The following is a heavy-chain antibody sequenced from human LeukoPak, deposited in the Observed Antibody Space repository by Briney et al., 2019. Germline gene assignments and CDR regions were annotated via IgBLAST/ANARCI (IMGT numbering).Heavy chain of an antibody. Sequence: SETLSLTCTVSGGSISSSSYYWGWIRQPPGKGLEWIGSIYYSGSTYYNPSLKSRVTISVDTSKNQFSLKLGSVTAADTAVYYCARVVVVTAIRYYYYYGMDVWGQGTTVTVSS. D-gene: IGHD2-21*02. J-gene: IGHJ6*02. CDR1: GGSISSSSYY. CDR3: ARVVVVTAIRYYYYYGMDV. CDR2: IYYSGST. V-gene: IGHV4-39*01.